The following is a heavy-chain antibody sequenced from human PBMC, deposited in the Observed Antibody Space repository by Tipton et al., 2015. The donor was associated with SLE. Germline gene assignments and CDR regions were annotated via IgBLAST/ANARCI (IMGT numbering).Heavy chain of an antibody. CDR1: GDSLSSNNYY. CDR2: IHYAGGT. J-gene: IGHJ2*01. CDR3: ARTAGRSVKLWYFDL. Sequence: TLSLTCSVSGDSLSSNNYYWGWIRQSPAQGLEWIGTIHYAGGTYYNPSLRSRLTISIDTSKNQFSLKLSSVTDVDTAVYYCARTAGRSVKLWYFDLWGRGTLVTVSS. D-gene: IGHD5-18*01. V-gene: IGHV4-39*07.